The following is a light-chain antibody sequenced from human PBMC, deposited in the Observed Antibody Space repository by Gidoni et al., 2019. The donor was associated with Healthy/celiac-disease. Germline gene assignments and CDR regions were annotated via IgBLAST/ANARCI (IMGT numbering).Light chain of an antibody. CDR2: LGS. CDR1: QSPLHSNGYNY. V-gene: IGKV2-28*01. CDR3: MQALQTPFT. Sequence: DIVMTQSPLSLHVTPGEPASISCRSSQSPLHSNGYNYLDWYLQKPGQSPQLLIYLGSNRASGVPDRFSGSGSGTDFTLKISRVEAEDVGVYYCMQALQTPFTFGPGTKVDIK. J-gene: IGKJ3*01.